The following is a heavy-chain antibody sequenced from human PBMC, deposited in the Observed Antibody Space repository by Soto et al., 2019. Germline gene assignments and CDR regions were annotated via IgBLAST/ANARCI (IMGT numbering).Heavy chain of an antibody. J-gene: IGHJ6*03. V-gene: IGHV1-3*01. Sequence: ASVKVSCKASGYTFTSYAMHWVRQAPGQRLEWMGWINAGNGNTKYSQKFQGRVTITRDTSASTAYMELSSLRSEDTAVYYLARKSYSSSPTRPYYYYMDVWGKGTTVTVSS. D-gene: IGHD6-6*01. CDR1: GYTFTSYA. CDR2: INAGNGNT. CDR3: ARKSYSSSPTRPYYYYMDV.